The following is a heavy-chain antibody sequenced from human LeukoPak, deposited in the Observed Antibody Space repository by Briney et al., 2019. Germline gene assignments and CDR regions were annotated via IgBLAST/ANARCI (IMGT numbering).Heavy chain of an antibody. CDR1: GGTFSSYA. J-gene: IGHJ6*04. CDR2: IIPIFGTA. Sequence: SVKVSCKASGGTFSSYAISWVRQAPGQGLEWMGGIIPIFGTANYAQKFQGRVTITADESTSTAYMELSSLRSEDTAVYYCARGLEMATIRYGMDVWGKGTTVTISS. V-gene: IGHV1-69*13. D-gene: IGHD5-24*01. CDR3: ARGLEMATIRYGMDV.